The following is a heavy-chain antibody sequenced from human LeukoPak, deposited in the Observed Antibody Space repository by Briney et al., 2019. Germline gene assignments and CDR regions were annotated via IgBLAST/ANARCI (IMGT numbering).Heavy chain of an antibody. J-gene: IGHJ3*02. V-gene: IGHV1-69*04. CDR3: ASVPRGRGLGDPDAFDI. Sequence: SVKVSCKASGGTFTSYAISWVRQAPGQGLEWMGRSIPILGIANDAQKFQGRGTITSEKATSKEYMERRSLGGEDTAVYYCASVPRGRGLGDPDAFDIWGQGTMVTVSS. CDR1: GGTFTSYA. D-gene: IGHD3-16*01. CDR2: SIPILGIA.